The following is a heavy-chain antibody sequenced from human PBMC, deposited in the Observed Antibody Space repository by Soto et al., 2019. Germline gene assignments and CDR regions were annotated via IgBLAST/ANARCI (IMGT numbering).Heavy chain of an antibody. CDR3: ARSSGSYGRAYAFDI. CDR2: IIPILGIA. CDR1: GGTFSSYT. V-gene: IGHV1-69*02. Sequence: QVQLVQSGAEVKKPGSSVKVSCKASGGTFSSYTISWVRQAPGQGLEWMGRIIPILGIANYAQKFQGRVTITADKSTSTAYMELSSLRSEDTAVYYCARSSGSYGRAYAFDIWGQGTMVTVSS. J-gene: IGHJ3*02. D-gene: IGHD1-26*01.